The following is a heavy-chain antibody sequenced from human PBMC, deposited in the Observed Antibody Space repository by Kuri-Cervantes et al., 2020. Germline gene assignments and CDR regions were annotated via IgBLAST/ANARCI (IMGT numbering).Heavy chain of an antibody. V-gene: IGHV4-34*01. Sequence: ESLKISCAVYGRSFNTYYWSWIRQSPGRGLEWIGEINHSGSTNYNPSLKSRVTISVDTSKNQFSLRLSSVTAADTAVYYCARGGHGSYWYPLDYWGQGTLVTVSS. CDR1: GRSFNTYY. CDR3: ARGGHGSYWYPLDY. CDR2: INHSGST. J-gene: IGHJ4*02. D-gene: IGHD6-13*01.